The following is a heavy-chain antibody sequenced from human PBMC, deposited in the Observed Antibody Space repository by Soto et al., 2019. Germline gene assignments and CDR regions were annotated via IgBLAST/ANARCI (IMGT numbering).Heavy chain of an antibody. D-gene: IGHD3-3*01. CDR2: INSDGSST. CDR1: GFTFSSYW. CDR3: VLRYYDFWSGYSGFDY. J-gene: IGHJ4*02. Sequence: EVQLVESGGGLVQPGGSLRPSCAASGFTFSSYWMHWVRQAPGKGLVWVSRINSDGSSTSYADSVKGRFTISRDNAKNTLYLQMNSLRAADTAVYYCVLRYYDFWSGYSGFDYWGQGTLVTVSS. V-gene: IGHV3-74*01.